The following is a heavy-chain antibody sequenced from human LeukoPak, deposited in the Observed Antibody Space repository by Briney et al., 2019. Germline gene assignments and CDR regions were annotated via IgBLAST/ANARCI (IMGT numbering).Heavy chain of an antibody. D-gene: IGHD2-2*01. CDR1: GNTFTGYH. J-gene: IGHJ4*02. CDR3: ARDNSAISDCSSASCFHFNY. Sequence: GASVKVSCKASGNTFTGYHMHWVRQAPGQGLEWMGWISAYNGNTNYARKVQGRVTMTTDTSTSTAYMELRSLSSDDTAVYYCARDNSAISDCSSASCFHFNYWGQGTLVTVSS. V-gene: IGHV1-18*04. CDR2: ISAYNGNT.